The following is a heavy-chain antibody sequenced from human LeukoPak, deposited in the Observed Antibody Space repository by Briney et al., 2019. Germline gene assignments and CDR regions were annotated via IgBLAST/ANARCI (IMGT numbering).Heavy chain of an antibody. CDR3: GKEVERHFDLKY. J-gene: IGHJ4*02. CDR1: GFIFSNYG. V-gene: IGHV3-23*01. Sequence: QAGGSLRLSCAASGFIFSNYGMNWVRQAPGKGLEWVSAFSGGGDSYYADSVKGRFTISRDNSKKILYLQMNSLRAEDTAVYYCGKEVERHFDLKYWGQGTLVTVSS. CDR2: FSGGGDS.